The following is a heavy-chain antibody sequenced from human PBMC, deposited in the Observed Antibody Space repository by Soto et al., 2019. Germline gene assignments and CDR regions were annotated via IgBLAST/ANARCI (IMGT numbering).Heavy chain of an antibody. CDR1: GYSFTSYW. J-gene: IGHJ6*02. CDR3: ARPLLEYSSPTWYCYGRRV. CDR2: IYPGDSDT. D-gene: IGHD6-6*01. V-gene: IGHV5-51*01. Sequence: GESLKISCKGSGYSFTSYWIGWVRHMPGKGLEWMGIIYPGDSDTRYSPSFQGQVTISADKSIRTAYRQWSSLKASDTAMYYCARPLLEYSSPTWYCYGRRVCGQRHTVTAS.